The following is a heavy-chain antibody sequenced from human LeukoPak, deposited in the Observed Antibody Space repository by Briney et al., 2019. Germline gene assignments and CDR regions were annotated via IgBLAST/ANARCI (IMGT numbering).Heavy chain of an antibody. CDR1: GFTFSSYA. Sequence: GGSLRLSCAASGFTFSSYAMHWVRQAPGKGLEWVAVISYDGSNKYYADSVKRRFTISRDNSKNTLYLQMNSLRAEDTAVYYCARDGIGSGWGFDGMDVWGQGTTVTVSS. J-gene: IGHJ6*02. CDR2: ISYDGSNK. CDR3: ARDGIGSGWGFDGMDV. D-gene: IGHD6-19*01. V-gene: IGHV3-30-3*01.